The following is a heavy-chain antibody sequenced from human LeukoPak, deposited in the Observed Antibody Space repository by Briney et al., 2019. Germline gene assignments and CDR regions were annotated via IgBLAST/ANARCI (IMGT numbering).Heavy chain of an antibody. CDR1: GGSISSSSAY. CDR2: IYYSKNT. D-gene: IGHD5-18*01. V-gene: IGHV4-39*01. J-gene: IGHJ4*02. Sequence: MSSEPLSLPCPVSGGSISSSSAYWGWIRQPPGKGLEWIGSIYYSKNTYYNPSLKSRVTISADTSKNQFSLTLGSVSATDTAVYYCVSPRGFSYGYFDYWGQGTLVTVSS. CDR3: VSPRGFSYGYFDY.